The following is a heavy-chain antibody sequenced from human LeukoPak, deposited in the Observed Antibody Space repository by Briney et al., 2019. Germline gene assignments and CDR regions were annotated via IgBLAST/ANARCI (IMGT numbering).Heavy chain of an antibody. D-gene: IGHD6-13*01. CDR1: GGSFSGYY. J-gene: IGHJ4*02. V-gene: IGHV4-34*01. CDR3: ARQAAGPEDFDY. CDR2: IYYSGST. Sequence: PSETLSLTCAVYGGSFSGYYWSWIRQPPGKGLEWIGSIYYSGSTYYNPSLKSRVTISVDTSKNQFSLKLSSVTAADTAVYYCARQAAGPEDFDYWGQGTLVTVSS.